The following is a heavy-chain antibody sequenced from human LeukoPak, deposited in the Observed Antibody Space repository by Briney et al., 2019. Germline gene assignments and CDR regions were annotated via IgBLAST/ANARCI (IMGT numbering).Heavy chain of an antibody. Sequence: SETLSLTCAVYGGSFRGYYWSWIRQPPGKGLEWIGEINHSGSTNYNPSLKSRVTISVDTSKNQFSLKLSSVTAADTAVYYCARGNDYVWGSYRYRGTFDYWGQGTLVTVSS. V-gene: IGHV4-34*01. CDR2: INHSGST. CDR3: ARGNDYVWGSYRYRGTFDY. CDR1: GGSFRGYY. D-gene: IGHD3-16*02. J-gene: IGHJ4*02.